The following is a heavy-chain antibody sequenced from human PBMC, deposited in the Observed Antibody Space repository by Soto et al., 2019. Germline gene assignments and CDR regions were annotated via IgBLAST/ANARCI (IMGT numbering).Heavy chain of an antibody. Sequence: QVQLQESGPGLVKPSETLSLTCTVSGGSVSSSSNYWSWIRQTPEKGLEWIGYIYYSGSTNYNPSLKSRVTLSLDMSKNQFSLRLSSVTAADTAVYYCARSFYCSGDSCYGGGFDFWGQGTLVTVSS. CDR2: IYYSGST. CDR3: ARSFYCSGDSCYGGGFDF. CDR1: GGSVSSSSNY. J-gene: IGHJ4*02. V-gene: IGHV4-61*01. D-gene: IGHD2-15*01.